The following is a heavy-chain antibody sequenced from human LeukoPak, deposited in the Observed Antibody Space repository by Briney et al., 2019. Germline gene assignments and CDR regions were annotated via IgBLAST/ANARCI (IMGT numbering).Heavy chain of an antibody. CDR1: GFTFSSYA. CDR2: ISYDGSNK. CDR3: SRLVAQQLAQQDFDY. D-gene: IGHD6-13*01. V-gene: IGHV3-30*01. J-gene: IGHJ4*02. Sequence: GGSLRLTCAASGFTFSSYAMHWVRQAPGKGLEWVAVISYDGSNKYYADSVKGRFTISRDNSKNTLYLQMNSLRAEDTAVYYCSRLVAQQLAQQDFDYWGQGTPVTVSS.